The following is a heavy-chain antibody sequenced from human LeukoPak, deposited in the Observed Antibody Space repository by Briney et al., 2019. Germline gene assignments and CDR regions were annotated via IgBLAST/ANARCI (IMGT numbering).Heavy chain of an antibody. CDR2: IYPSGNT. Sequence: PSETLSLTCTVSGGSISSGSYYWSWIRQPAGKGLEWIGRIYPSGNTNYNPYLKSRVTISVDTSKNQFSLKLSSVTAADTAVYYCARDQGYYYMDVWGKGTTVTVSS. CDR3: ARDQGYYYMDV. V-gene: IGHV4-61*02. J-gene: IGHJ6*03. CDR1: GGSISSGSYY.